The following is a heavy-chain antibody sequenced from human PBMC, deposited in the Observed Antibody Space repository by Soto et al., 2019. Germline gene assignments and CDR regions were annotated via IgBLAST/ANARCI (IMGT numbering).Heavy chain of an antibody. Sequence: EVQLVESGGGLVQPGRSLRLSCAASGFTFDDYAMHWVRQAPGKGLEWVSGISWNSGSIGYADSVKGRFTISRDNAKNSLYLQVTSLRAEDTAFYYCAKDYYYGSSLAKGAFDIWGQGTMVTVSS. D-gene: IGHD3-10*01. J-gene: IGHJ3*02. CDR3: AKDYYYGSSLAKGAFDI. CDR1: GFTFDDYA. CDR2: ISWNSGSI. V-gene: IGHV3-9*01.